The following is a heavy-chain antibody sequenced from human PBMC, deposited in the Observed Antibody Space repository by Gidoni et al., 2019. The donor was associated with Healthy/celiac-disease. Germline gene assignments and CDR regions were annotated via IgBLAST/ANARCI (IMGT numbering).Heavy chain of an antibody. V-gene: IGHV3-21*01. J-gene: IGHJ4*02. Sequence: EVPLVESGGGPVKAGGCLRLHRAAFGFTFSSYSMNWVRQAPGKGVEWVSSISSSSSYIYYADSVKGRFTISRDNAKNSLYLQMNSLRAEDTAVYYCARDLPWVPTPGSFDYWGQGTLVTVSS. CDR3: ARDLPWVPTPGSFDY. CDR2: ISSSSSYI. D-gene: IGHD3-10*01. CDR1: GFTFSSYS.